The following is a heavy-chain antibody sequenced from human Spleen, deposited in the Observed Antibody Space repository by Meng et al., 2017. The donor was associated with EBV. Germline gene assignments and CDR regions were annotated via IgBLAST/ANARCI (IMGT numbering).Heavy chain of an antibody. CDR2: IYWDNDK. CDR3: AHTIVGASPYYFDY. J-gene: IGHJ4*02. CDR1: WFYLTTSGVG. D-gene: IGHD1-26*01. Sequence: HITLKDSGPPLMKPTQTLTLTCTFLWFYLTTSGVGVGWIRQPPGKALEWLALIYWDNDKRYSPSLKTRLTITKDTSKNQVVLTVTNVDPVDTATYYCAHTIVGASPYYFDYWGQGTLVTVSS. V-gene: IGHV2-5*02.